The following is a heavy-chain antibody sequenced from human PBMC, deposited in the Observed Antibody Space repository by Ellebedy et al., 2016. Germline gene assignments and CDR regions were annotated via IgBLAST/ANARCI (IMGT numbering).Heavy chain of an antibody. V-gene: IGHV4-59*01. J-gene: IGHJ4*02. CDR2: IYYSGST. Sequence: SETLSLTCTVSGGSISSYYWSWIRQPPGKGLEWIGYIYYSGSTNYSPSLKSRVTISVDTSKNQFSLKLSSVTAADTAVYYCARDNRVTTWYYWGQGTLVTVSS. CDR1: GGSISSYY. CDR3: ARDNRVTTWYY. D-gene: IGHD4-17*01.